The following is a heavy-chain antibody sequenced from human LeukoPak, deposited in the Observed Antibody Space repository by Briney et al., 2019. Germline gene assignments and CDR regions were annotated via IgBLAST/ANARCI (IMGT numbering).Heavy chain of an antibody. CDR2: IYWNDDK. Sequence: SGPTLVNPTQTLTLTCTFSGFSLSTSGVGVGWIRQPPGKALEWLALIYWNDDKRYSPSLKSRLTITKDTSKNQVVLTMTNMDPVDTATYYCAHRSWYEAQNYDFWSGPFDYWGQGTLVTVSS. CDR3: AHRSWYEAQNYDFWSGPFDY. CDR1: GFSLSTSGVG. V-gene: IGHV2-5*01. D-gene: IGHD3-3*01. J-gene: IGHJ4*02.